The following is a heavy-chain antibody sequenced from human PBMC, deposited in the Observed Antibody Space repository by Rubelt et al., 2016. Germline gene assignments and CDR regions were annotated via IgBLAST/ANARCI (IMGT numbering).Heavy chain of an antibody. Sequence: TFTSYGMHWVRQAPGKGLESVAVIWSDGSNKDYADSVKGRFTISRDNSKNTVFLQMNNLRSEDTAVYYCVSDPRDGDYTLHSWGQGTLVTVSS. CDR2: IWSDGSNK. CDR1: TFTSYG. D-gene: IGHD4-17*01. V-gene: IGHV3-33*01. CDR3: VSDPRDGDYTLHS. J-gene: IGHJ4*02.